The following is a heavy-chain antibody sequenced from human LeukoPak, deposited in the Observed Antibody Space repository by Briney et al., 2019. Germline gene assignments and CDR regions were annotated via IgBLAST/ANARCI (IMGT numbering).Heavy chain of an antibody. V-gene: IGHV3-30*18. CDR2: ISYDGSNK. J-gene: IGHJ4*02. Sequence: GGSLRLSCAASGFTFSSYGMHWVRQAPGKGLEWVAVISYDGSNKYYADSVKGRFTISRDNSKNTLYLQMSSLRAEDTAVYYCAKVSSYGDYSLGYWGQGTLVTVSS. CDR1: GFTFSSYG. CDR3: AKVSSYGDYSLGY. D-gene: IGHD4-17*01.